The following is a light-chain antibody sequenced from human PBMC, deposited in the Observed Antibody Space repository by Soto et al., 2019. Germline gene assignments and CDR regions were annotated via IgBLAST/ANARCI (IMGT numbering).Light chain of an antibody. CDR2: AAS. CDR1: QGISSY. J-gene: IGKJ1*01. CDR3: LQHNTYPWT. V-gene: IGKV1-17*03. Sequence: DIQMTQSPSAMSASVGDRVTITCRTSQGISSYLAWFQQKPGIVPKRLIYAASSLQSGVPSRFSGSGSGTEFTLTISSLQPEDFATYYCLQHNTYPWTFGQGTKVEI.